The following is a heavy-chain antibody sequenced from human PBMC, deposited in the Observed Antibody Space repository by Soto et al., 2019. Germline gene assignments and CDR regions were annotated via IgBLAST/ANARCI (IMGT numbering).Heavy chain of an antibody. CDR3: ARIPEDSSGNYSFCGFHP. CDR2: IIPIFGTA. CDR1: GGTFSSYA. J-gene: IGHJ6*01. D-gene: IGHD3-22*01. Sequence: SSVQVSCKASGGTFSSYAISWVRQAPGQGLEWMGGIIPIFGTANYAQKFQGRVTMTADESTSTAYMELSSLRSEDTAVYYCARIPEDSSGNYSFCGFHPWGLGKTV. V-gene: IGHV1-69*13.